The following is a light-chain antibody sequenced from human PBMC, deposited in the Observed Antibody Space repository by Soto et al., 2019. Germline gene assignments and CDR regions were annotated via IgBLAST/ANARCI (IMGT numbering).Light chain of an antibody. V-gene: IGKV3-20*01. CDR1: QSVSTRY. CDR2: RAS. J-gene: IGKJ2*01. Sequence: ESMLTQSPGTLSLSPGERATLSCRASQSVSTRYLAWYQQKPGQAPRLLIYRASIRATGIPDTFSGSGSGTDFTLTISRLEPEDFAVYYCHQFGSSPPAFTFGQGTKLEI. CDR3: HQFGSSPPAFT.